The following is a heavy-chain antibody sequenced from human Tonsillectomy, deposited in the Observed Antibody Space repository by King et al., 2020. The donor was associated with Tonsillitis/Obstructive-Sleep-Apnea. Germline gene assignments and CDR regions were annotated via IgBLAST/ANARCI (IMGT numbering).Heavy chain of an antibody. CDR2: IYYSGST. CDR3: ASTFLLGYSGYDSPTTFDY. J-gene: IGHJ4*02. CDR1: GGSISSSSYY. D-gene: IGHD5-12*01. Sequence: MQLQESGPGLVKPSETLSLTCTVSGGSISSSSYYWGWIRQPPGKGLEWIGSIYYSGSTYYNPSLKSRVTISVDTSKNQFSLKLSSVTAADTAVYYCASTFLLGYSGYDSPTTFDYWGQGTLVTVSS. V-gene: IGHV4-39*01.